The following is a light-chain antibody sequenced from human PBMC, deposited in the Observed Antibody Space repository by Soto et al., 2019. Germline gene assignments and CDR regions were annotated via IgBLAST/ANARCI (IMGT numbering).Light chain of an antibody. CDR1: SSNIGSKA. CDR2: SNN. J-gene: IGLJ2*01. CDR3: AAWDDSLNAVV. V-gene: IGLV1-44*01. Sequence: SVLTQAPSVSASPGQSITISCSGGSSNIGSKAVNWFQKFPGSAPKLLIFSNNQRPSGVPDRFSGSKSGTSASLAISGLKSEDEAEYYCAAWDDSLNAVVFGGGTKLTVL.